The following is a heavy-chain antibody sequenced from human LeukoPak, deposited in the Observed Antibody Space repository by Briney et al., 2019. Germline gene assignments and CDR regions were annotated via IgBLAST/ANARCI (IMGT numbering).Heavy chain of an antibody. CDR2: INPKNGGT. CDR1: GYTFSDYY. V-gene: IGHV1-2*02. J-gene: IGHJ4*02. CDR3: ARDRPTPKKNYYYGSGSYPINFDY. Sequence: GASVKVSCKASGYTFSDYYIHWVRQAPGQGLEWMAWINPKNGGTNYAQKLQGRGTMTTDTSTSTAYMELRSLRSDDTAVYYCARDRPTPKKNYYYGSGSYPINFDYWGQGTLVTVSS. D-gene: IGHD3-10*01.